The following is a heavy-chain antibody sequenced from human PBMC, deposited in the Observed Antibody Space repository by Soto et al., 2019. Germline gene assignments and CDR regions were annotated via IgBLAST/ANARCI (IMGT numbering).Heavy chain of an antibody. CDR1: VVSISSSNYY. CDR3: ASLQVPGTFDY. V-gene: IGHV4-39*01. J-gene: IGHJ4*02. D-gene: IGHD6-13*01. Sequence: QLQLQESGPGLVKPSETLSLTCTVSVVSISSSNYYWSWVRQPPGKGLEWIANIYYSGDTYFHPSLRNRLTVSLDTSKIQFSLNLSSLTAADTAMYYCASLQVPGTFDYCRQGTLVTVSS. CDR2: IYYSGDT.